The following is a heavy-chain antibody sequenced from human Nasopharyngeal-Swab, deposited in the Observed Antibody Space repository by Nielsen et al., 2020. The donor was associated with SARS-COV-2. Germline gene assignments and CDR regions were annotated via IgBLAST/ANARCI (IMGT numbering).Heavy chain of an antibody. CDR2: IGTAGDT. D-gene: IGHD3-16*01. V-gene: IGHV3-13*01. CDR3: ARAFGGGYYYGMDV. J-gene: IGHJ6*02. CDR1: GFTFSSYD. Sequence: GESLKISCAASGFTFSSYDMHWVRQATGKGLEWVSAIGTAGDTYYPGSVKGRFTISRDNSKNTLYLQMNSLRAEDTAVYYCARAFGGGYYYGMDVWGQGTTVTVSS.